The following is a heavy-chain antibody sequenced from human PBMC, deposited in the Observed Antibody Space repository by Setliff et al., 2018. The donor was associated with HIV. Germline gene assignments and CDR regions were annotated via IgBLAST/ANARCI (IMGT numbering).Heavy chain of an antibody. CDR3: ARPLWSQSSDAFSI. V-gene: IGHV5-51*01. Sequence: GESLKISCKGSGYSFSSYWIGWVRQMPGKGLEWVGIIYPADADIKYSPSFQGQVTISVDKSISTAYLQWSSLKASDTAMYYCARPLWSQSSDAFSIWGQGTMVTVSS. J-gene: IGHJ3*02. CDR2: IYPADADI. CDR1: GYSFSSYW. D-gene: IGHD2-21*01.